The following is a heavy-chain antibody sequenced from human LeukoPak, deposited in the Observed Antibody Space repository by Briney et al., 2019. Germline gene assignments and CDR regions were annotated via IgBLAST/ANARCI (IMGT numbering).Heavy chain of an antibody. V-gene: IGHV1-2*02. CDR1: GYTFTGYY. CDR2: INPNHGGT. Sequence: GASVKVSCKASGYTFTGYYMHWVRQAPGQGLEWMGWINPNHGGTNYAQKFQGRVTITADESTSTAYMELSSLRSEDTAVYYCAAGEDLYYYYMDVWGKGTTVTISS. CDR3: AAGEDLYYYYMDV. D-gene: IGHD3-16*01. J-gene: IGHJ6*03.